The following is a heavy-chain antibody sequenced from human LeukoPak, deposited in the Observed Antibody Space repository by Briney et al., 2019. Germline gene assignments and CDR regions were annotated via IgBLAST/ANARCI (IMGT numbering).Heavy chain of an antibody. Sequence: SETLSLTCSVSGGSISNKSYYWGWIRQPPGKALEWIGSIYYSGRTYYNMSLRNRLTISADTSNNQFSLKLTSVTAADTSVYYCVLWFGELLSGHYYYYMDFWGKGTTVTISS. D-gene: IGHD3-10*01. CDR2: IYYSGRT. V-gene: IGHV4-39*01. CDR3: VLWFGELLSGHYYYYMDF. CDR1: GGSISNKSYY. J-gene: IGHJ6*03.